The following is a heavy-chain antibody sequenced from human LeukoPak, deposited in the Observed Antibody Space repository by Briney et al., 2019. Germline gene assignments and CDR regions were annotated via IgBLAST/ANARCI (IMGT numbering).Heavy chain of an antibody. CDR1: GGSISSGGYS. V-gene: IGHV4-30-2*01. Sequence: SQTLSLTCAVSGGSISSGGYSWSWIRQPPGKGLEWIGYIYHSGSTYYNPSLKSRVTISVDRSKNQFSLKLSSVTAADTAVYYCARKQLDNWFVPWGQGTLVTVSS. D-gene: IGHD2-2*03. CDR2: IYHSGST. CDR3: ARKQLDNWFVP. J-gene: IGHJ5*02.